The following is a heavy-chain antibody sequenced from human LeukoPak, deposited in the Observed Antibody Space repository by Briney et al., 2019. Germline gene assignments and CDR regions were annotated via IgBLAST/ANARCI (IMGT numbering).Heavy chain of an antibody. J-gene: IGHJ4*02. Sequence: GGSLRLSCAASGFTFSSYAMHWVRQAPGKGLEWVAVISYDGSNKYYADSVKGRFTISRDNSKNTLYLQMNSLRAEDTAVYYCARDHHDTDSLPGYWGQGTLVTVSS. CDR1: GFTFSSYA. CDR2: ISYDGSNK. CDR3: ARDHHDTDSLPGY. D-gene: IGHD3-9*01. V-gene: IGHV3-30-3*01.